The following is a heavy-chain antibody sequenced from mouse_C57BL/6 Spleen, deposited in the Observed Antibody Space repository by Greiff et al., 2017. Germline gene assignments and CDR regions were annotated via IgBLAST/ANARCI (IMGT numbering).Heavy chain of an antibody. CDR3: ARRRTGLDY. CDR2: ISNGGGST. Sequence: DVMLVEPGGGLVQPGGSLKLSCAASGFTFSDYYMYWVRQTPEKRLEWVAYISNGGGSTYYPETVKGRFTISRDNAKNTLYLQMSRLKSEDTAMYYCARRRTGLDYWGQGTTLTVSS. CDR1: GFTFSDYY. D-gene: IGHD4-1*01. J-gene: IGHJ2*01. V-gene: IGHV5-12*01.